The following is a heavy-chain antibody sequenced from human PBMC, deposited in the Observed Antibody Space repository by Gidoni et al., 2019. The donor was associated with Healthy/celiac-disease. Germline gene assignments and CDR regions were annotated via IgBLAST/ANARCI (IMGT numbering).Heavy chain of an antibody. J-gene: IGHJ5*02. Sequence: QVPLQQCGARLFKPSETLSLTRAVFVGSFCGYYWRWIRQPPGKGLQWIGEITHSGSTNSNPSLKSRVTISVDTSKNHFSLKLSSVTAADTAVYYCARVSKDSSSWLKLTSGWFDPWGQGTLVTVSS. V-gene: IGHV4-34*01. CDR1: VGSFCGYY. CDR3: ARVSKDSSSWLKLTSGWFDP. CDR2: ITHSGST. D-gene: IGHD6-13*01.